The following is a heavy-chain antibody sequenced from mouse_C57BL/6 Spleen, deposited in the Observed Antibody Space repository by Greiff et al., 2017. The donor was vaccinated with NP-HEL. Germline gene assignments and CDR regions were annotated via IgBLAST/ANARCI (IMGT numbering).Heavy chain of an antibody. CDR2: ISYDGSN. CDR1: GYSITSGYY. Sequence: VQLKESGPGLVKPSQSLSLTCSVTGYSITSGYYWYWIRQFPGNKLEWMGYISYDGSNNYNPTLKNRTSITRDTSKNQFFLKLNSVTTEDTATYYSARYYYGTVDYWGQGTTLTVSS. D-gene: IGHD1-1*01. J-gene: IGHJ2*01. CDR3: ARYYYGTVDY. V-gene: IGHV3-6*01.